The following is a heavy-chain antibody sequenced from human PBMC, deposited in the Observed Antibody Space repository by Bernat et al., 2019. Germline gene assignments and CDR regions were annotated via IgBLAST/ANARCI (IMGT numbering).Heavy chain of an antibody. J-gene: IGHJ4*02. D-gene: IGHD3-22*01. CDR2: IYYSGST. CDR3: ARQKVTMIVVVTVFDY. V-gene: IGHV4-39*01. CDR1: GGSISSSSYY. Sequence: QVQLQESGPGLVKPSGTLSLTCAVSGGSISSSSYYWGWIRQPPGKGLEWIGSIYYSGSTYYNPSLKSRVTISVDTSKNQFSLKLSSVTAADTAVYYCARQKVTMIVVVTVFDYWGQGTLVTVSS.